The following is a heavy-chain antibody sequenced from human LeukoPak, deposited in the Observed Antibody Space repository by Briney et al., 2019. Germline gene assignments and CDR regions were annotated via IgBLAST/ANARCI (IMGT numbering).Heavy chain of an antibody. CDR2: ISSNGGST. D-gene: IGHD3-10*01. CDR1: GFTFSSYA. J-gene: IGHJ5*02. Sequence: GGSLRLSCAASGFTFSSYAMHWVRQAPGKGLEYVSAISSNGGSTYYANSVKGGFTISRDNSKNTLYLQMGSLRAEDMAVYYCARDGTTMVRGVIIPSWFDPWGQGTLVTVSS. CDR3: ARDGTTMVRGVIIPSWFDP. V-gene: IGHV3-64*01.